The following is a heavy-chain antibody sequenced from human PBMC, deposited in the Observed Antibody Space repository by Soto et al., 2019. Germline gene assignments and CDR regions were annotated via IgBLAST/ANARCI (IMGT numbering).Heavy chain of an antibody. J-gene: IGHJ4*02. D-gene: IGHD6-13*01. CDR3: ARGGTAAANTRDY. CDR2: IYYSGST. Sequence: SETLSLTCTVSGGSLSSYYWSWIRQPPGKGLEWIGYIYYSGSTNYNPSLKSRVTISVDTSKNQFSLKLSSVTAADTAVYYCARGGTAAANTRDYWGQGTLVPVSS. V-gene: IGHV4-59*12. CDR1: GGSLSSYY.